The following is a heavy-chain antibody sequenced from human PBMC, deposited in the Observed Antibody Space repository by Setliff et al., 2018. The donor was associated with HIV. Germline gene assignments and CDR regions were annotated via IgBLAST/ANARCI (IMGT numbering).Heavy chain of an antibody. J-gene: IGHJ6*02. CDR3: ARDKMEAPAGTKGYYYYYGMDV. CDR1: NASISSHY. D-gene: IGHD2-2*01. V-gene: IGHV4-59*11. CDR2: IHHSGST. Sequence: SETLSLTCTVSNASISSHYWSWIRQPPGKGLEWIGYIHHSGSTNYNPSLKGRVTISVDTSKNQFSRKLRSVTAADTAVYYCARDKMEAPAGTKGYYYYYGMDVWGQGTTVTVSS.